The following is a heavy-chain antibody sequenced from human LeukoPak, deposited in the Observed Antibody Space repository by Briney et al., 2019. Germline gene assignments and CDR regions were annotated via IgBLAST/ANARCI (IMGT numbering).Heavy chain of an antibody. Sequence: PGGSLRLSCVASGFTFTSYWMHWVRQAPGKGLVWVSRINIDGTNTRYADSVKGRFTISRDNAKNTLYLQMNSLRAEDTAVYYCARDQAQWELLSPPDYWGQGTLVTVSS. J-gene: IGHJ4*02. CDR1: GFTFTSYW. CDR3: ARDQAQWELLSPPDY. V-gene: IGHV3-74*01. CDR2: INIDGTNT. D-gene: IGHD1-26*01.